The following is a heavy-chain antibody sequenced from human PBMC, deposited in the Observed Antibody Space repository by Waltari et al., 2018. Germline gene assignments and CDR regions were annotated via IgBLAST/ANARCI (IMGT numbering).Heavy chain of an antibody. CDR1: GYTFTSYY. CDR2: INPSGGST. Sequence: QVQLVQSGAEVKKPGASVKVSCKASGYTFTSYYMHWVRQAPGQGLEWMGIINPSGGSTSYAQKFQGRVTMTRDTSTSTVYMELSSLRSEDTAVYYCARASIVVVVAATWDAFDIWGQGTMVTVSS. D-gene: IGHD2-15*01. V-gene: IGHV1-46*01. J-gene: IGHJ3*02. CDR3: ARASIVVVVAATWDAFDI.